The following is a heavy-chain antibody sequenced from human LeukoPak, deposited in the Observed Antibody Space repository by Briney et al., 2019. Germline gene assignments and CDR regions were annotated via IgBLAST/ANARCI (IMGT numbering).Heavy chain of an antibody. J-gene: IGHJ4*02. V-gene: IGHV3-33*01. CDR1: GFTFSSYG. CDR3: ARARGPGPFDY. Sequence: GGSLRLFCAASGFTFSSYGMHWVRQAPGRGLGWVAVIWYDGRNKYYADSVKGRFTNSRDNSKNTLYLQMNSLRAEDTAVYYCARARGPGPFDYWGQGTLVTVSS. CDR2: IWYDGRNK. D-gene: IGHD3-16*01.